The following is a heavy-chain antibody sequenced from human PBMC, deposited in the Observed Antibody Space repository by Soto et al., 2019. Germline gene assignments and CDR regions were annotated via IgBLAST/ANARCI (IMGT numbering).Heavy chain of an antibody. V-gene: IGHV4-34*01. CDR2: INHSGST. J-gene: IGHJ5*02. CDR3: ARTVPRSLYYDSSGYRP. Sequence: SSETLSLTCAVYGGSFSGYYWSWIRQPPGKGLEWIGEINHSGSTNYNPSLKSRVTISVDTSKNQFSLKLSSVTAADTAVYYCARTVPRSLYYDSSGYRPWGQGTLVTVSS. CDR1: GGSFSGYY. D-gene: IGHD3-22*01.